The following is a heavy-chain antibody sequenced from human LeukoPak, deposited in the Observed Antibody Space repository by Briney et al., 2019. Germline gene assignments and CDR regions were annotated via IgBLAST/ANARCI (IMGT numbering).Heavy chain of an antibody. CDR1: GFTLCDYY. J-gene: IGHJ4*02. V-gene: IGHV3-11*04. D-gene: IGHD3/OR15-3a*01. Sequence: PGGSLRLSCAASGFTLCDYYMSWLRQAPGKGLEWVTYISSSGSTIYYADSVKGRFHISRDNAKNSLDLQMNSLRAEATAVYYCSRRRDFIDDWGQGTLVIVSS. CDR2: ISSSGSTI. CDR3: SRRRDFIDD.